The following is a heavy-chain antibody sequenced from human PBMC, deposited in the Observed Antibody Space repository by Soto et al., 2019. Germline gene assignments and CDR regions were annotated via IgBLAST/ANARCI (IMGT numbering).Heavy chain of an antibody. Sequence: ASVKVSCKASGYTFTNYGITWVRQAPGQGLEWMGWISAYNGITNYAQNLQGRVTMATDTSTSTAYVELRSLRSDDTAVYYCASRSGQLPYYFDYWGQGTLVTVSS. J-gene: IGHJ4*02. CDR3: ASRSGQLPYYFDY. D-gene: IGHD6-6*01. CDR2: ISAYNGIT. V-gene: IGHV1-18*01. CDR1: GYTFTNYG.